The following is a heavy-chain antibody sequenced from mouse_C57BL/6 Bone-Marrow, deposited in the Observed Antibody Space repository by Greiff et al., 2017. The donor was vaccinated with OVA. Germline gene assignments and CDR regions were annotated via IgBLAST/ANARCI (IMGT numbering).Heavy chain of an antibody. CDR1: EYAFPSHD. D-gene: IGHD2-2*01. J-gene: IGHJ3*01. CDR3: GRHRDGYFAY. V-gene: IGHV5-2*01. Sequence: EVLLVESGGGLVQPGASLKLSCESYEYAFPSHDMPWVRQTPEQRLELVAAINRDAGGTYYPDTMEGQFILSRDNTKTTLYLQMGSLRSEDTALYYCGRHRDGYFAYWGQGTLVTVSA. CDR2: INRDAGGT.